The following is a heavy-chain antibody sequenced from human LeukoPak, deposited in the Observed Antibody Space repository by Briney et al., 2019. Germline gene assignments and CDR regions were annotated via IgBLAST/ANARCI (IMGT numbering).Heavy chain of an antibody. Sequence: PGGSLRLSCAASGFTFGDYYMSWIRQAPGEGLEWVSSISVSGSNTNYADSVKGRFTISRDNAQNSLYLQMNSLTAEDTAVYYCARAGVRVAAPGPSHWGQGTLVTVS. CDR1: GFTFGDYY. J-gene: IGHJ4*02. CDR3: ARAGVRVAAPGPSH. CDR2: ISVSGSNT. V-gene: IGHV3-11*05. D-gene: IGHD6-6*01.